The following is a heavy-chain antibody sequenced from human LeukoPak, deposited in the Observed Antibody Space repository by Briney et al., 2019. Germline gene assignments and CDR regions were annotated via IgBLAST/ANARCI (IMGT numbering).Heavy chain of an antibody. CDR3: ARATRIYSSGWYYSFDY. D-gene: IGHD6-19*01. Sequence: PGGSLRLSCVASGFTFSNYDMTWVRQAPGKGLVWVSHINVDGSGASYADSVKGRFTISRDNAKNTLYLHMNSLRAEDTAVYYCARATRIYSSGWYYSFDYWGQGTLVTVSS. J-gene: IGHJ4*02. CDR2: INVDGSGA. CDR1: GFTFSNYD. V-gene: IGHV3-74*01.